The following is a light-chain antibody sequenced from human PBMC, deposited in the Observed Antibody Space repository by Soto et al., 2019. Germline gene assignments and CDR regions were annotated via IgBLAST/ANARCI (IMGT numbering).Light chain of an antibody. CDR2: GAS. CDR1: QSVRSN. J-gene: IGKJ2*01. V-gene: IGKV3-15*01. Sequence: EIVMTQSPATLSVSPGERVTLSCRASQSVRSNLAWYQQKPGQTPRLLIYGASTRATGIPARFSGSGSGTEFTLTISSLQSEDFAVYYCQHYDNWPPYTFGQGTKLEIK. CDR3: QHYDNWPPYT.